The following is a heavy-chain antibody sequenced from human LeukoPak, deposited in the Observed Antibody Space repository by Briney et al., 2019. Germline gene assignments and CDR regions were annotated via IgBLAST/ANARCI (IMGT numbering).Heavy chain of an antibody. CDR2: SGGEGGRP. CDR3: AKALTYWYFDL. Sequence: PGGSLRLSCAAPGLTLSSYDMSWVRQAPGKGLEWVSASGGEGGRPYADSVKGRFTISRDKSKNTLYLQMNSLRAEDTATYYCAKALTYWYFDLWGRGNLVTVSS. D-gene: IGHD4/OR15-4a*01. V-gene: IGHV3-23*01. CDR1: GLTLSSYD. J-gene: IGHJ2*01.